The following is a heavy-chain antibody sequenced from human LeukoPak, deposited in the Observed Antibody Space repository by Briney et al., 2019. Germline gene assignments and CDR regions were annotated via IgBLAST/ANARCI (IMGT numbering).Heavy chain of an antibody. V-gene: IGHV1-46*01. CDR2: INPSGGST. CDR1: GYTFTSYY. CDR3: ARAAYYYDSSGYYRAVIRAFDI. Sequence: ASVKVSCKASGYTFTSYYMHWVRQAPGQGLEWMGIINPSGGSTSYAQKFQGRVTMTRDMSTSTVYMELSSLRSEDTAVYYCARAAYYYDSSGYYRAVIRAFDIWGQGTMVTVSS. J-gene: IGHJ3*02. D-gene: IGHD3-22*01.